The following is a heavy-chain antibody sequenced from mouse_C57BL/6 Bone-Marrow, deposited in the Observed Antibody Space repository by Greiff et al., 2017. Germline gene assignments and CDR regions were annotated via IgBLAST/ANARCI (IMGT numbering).Heavy chain of an antibody. D-gene: IGHD1-2*01. Sequence: EVQGVESGGGLVQPGGSLSLSCAASGFTFTDYYMSWVRQPPGKALEWLGFIRNKANGYTTEYSASVKGRFTISRDNSQSILYLQMYALRAEDSSTYYCARFYGPGVYFDYWGQGTTLTVSS. J-gene: IGHJ2*01. V-gene: IGHV7-3*01. CDR1: GFTFTDYY. CDR2: IRNKANGYTT. CDR3: ARFYGPGVYFDY.